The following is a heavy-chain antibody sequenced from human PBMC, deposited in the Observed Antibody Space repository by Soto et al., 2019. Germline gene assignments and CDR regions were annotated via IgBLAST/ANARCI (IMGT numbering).Heavy chain of an antibody. Sequence: GASVKVSCKASGYTFTSYGISWVRQAPGQGLEWMGWISAYNGNTNYVQKLQGRVTMTTDTSTSTAYMELRSLRSDDTAVYYCARDTYCSGGSCYSGYWGQGTLVTVSS. CDR1: GYTFTSYG. CDR2: ISAYNGNT. V-gene: IGHV1-18*01. D-gene: IGHD2-15*01. CDR3: ARDTYCSGGSCYSGY. J-gene: IGHJ4*02.